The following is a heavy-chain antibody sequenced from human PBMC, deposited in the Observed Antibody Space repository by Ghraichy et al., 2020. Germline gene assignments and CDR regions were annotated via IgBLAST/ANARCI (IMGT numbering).Heavy chain of an antibody. D-gene: IGHD3-22*01. V-gene: IGHV1-46*01. CDR2: INPSGGST. CDR3: ARGGYYYDSSGYIGAMDV. J-gene: IGHJ6*03. CDR1: GYTFTSYY. Sequence: ASVKVSCKASGYTFTSYYMHWVRQAPGQGLEWMGIINPSGGSTSYAQKFQGRVTMTRDTSTSTVYMELSSLRSEDTAVYYCARGGYYYDSSGYIGAMDVWGKGTTVTVSS.